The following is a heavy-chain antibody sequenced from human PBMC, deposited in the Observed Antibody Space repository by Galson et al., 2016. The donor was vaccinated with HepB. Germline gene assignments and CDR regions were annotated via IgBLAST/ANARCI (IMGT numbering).Heavy chain of an antibody. V-gene: IGHV2-70*04. J-gene: IGHJ4*02. D-gene: IGHD6-6*01. Sequence: PVLVKPTQTLTVTCTFSGFSLSTSGMRVSWIRQPPGKAPEWLARIDWDDDKFYSTSLKARLTISKDTSKNQVVLTMTNMDPVDTATYYCARGSSSSLPFDYWGQGTLVTVSS. CDR1: GFSLSTSGMR. CDR3: ARGSSSSLPFDY. CDR2: IDWDDDK.